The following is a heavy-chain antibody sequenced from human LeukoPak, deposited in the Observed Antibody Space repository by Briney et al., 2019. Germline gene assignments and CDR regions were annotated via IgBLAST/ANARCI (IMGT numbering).Heavy chain of an antibody. J-gene: IGHJ4*02. CDR1: GYSFNYHW. Sequence: GESLKTCRCSVGYSFNYHWNGWVRQMPGKGLEWMGIIYPGDSESKYSPSFQGQVTISADKSISTVYLQWSSLKASDTAMYYIGIGVLGDYLATETDYWGQGTLVTVSS. D-gene: IGHD4-17*01. CDR2: IYPGDSES. V-gene: IGHV5-51*01. CDR3: GIGVLGDYLATETDY.